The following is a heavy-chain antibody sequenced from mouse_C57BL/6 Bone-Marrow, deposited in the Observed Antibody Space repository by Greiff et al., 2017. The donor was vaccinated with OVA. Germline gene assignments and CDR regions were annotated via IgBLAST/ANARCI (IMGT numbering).Heavy chain of an antibody. D-gene: IGHD2-12*01. Sequence: QVQLQQSGAELVMPGASVKLSCKASGYTFTSYWMHWVKQRPGQGLEWIGAIDPSDSSTNYNPKFKGKSILTVDKSSRTAYMQLSSLTSEVSAVYYCASYRNYMDYWGQGTTLTVSS. CDR3: ASYRNYMDY. J-gene: IGHJ2*01. CDR1: GYTFTSYW. CDR2: IDPSDSST. V-gene: IGHV1-69*01.